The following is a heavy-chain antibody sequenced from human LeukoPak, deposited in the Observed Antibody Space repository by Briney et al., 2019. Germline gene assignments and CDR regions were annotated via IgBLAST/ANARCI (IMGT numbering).Heavy chain of an antibody. J-gene: IGHJ6*02. D-gene: IGHD4-17*01. V-gene: IGHV3-23*01. CDR2: ISGSGGST. CDR1: GFTFSSYA. CDR3: ARALDYGDLPFYYYYGMDV. Sequence: PGGSLRLSCAASGFTFSSYAMSWVRQAPGKGLEWVSAISGSGGSTYYADSVKGRFTISRDNSKNTLYLQMNSLRAEDTAVYYCARALDYGDLPFYYYYGMDVWGQGTTVTVSS.